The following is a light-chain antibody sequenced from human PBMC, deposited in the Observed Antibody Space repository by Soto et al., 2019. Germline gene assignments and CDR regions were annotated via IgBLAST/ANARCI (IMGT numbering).Light chain of an antibody. Sequence: EIVLTQSPATLSLSPGERATLSCRASQSINRYLAWYHQKPGQAPRLLTYDASNRATGLPARFSGSGSGTDFTLTISSLEPEDFAVYYCHQRSNWPWTFGQGTKV. CDR3: HQRSNWPWT. CDR1: QSINRY. J-gene: IGKJ1*01. V-gene: IGKV3-11*01. CDR2: DAS.